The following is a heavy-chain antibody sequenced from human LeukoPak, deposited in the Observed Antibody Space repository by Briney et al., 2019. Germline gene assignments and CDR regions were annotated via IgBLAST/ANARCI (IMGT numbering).Heavy chain of an antibody. CDR1: GYTYTSYG. D-gene: IGHD3-22*01. CDR2: ISAYNGNT. J-gene: IGHJ4*02. CDR3: ARDGYGYDSRPLPWYFDS. V-gene: IGHV1-18*01. Sequence: ASVKVSCKASGYTYTSYGISWVRQAPGQGLEWMGWISAYNGNTNYTQKFQGRVTTTTDTSTSTAYMELRSLRSDDTAVYYCARDGYGYDSRPLPWYFDSWGQGTLVTVSS.